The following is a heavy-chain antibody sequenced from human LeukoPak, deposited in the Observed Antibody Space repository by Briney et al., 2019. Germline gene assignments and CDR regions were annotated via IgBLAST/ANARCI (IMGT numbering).Heavy chain of an antibody. CDR3: AREEGAPIAAANV. V-gene: IGHV1-18*01. Sequence: ASVKVSCKASSYTFTTYSISWVRQAPGQGLEWMGWISAYNGNTNYAQKFQGRVTMTTDTSTNTAYMELRSLRSDDTAVYYCAREEGAPIAAANVWGLGTMVTVSS. CDR1: SYTFTTYS. J-gene: IGHJ3*01. CDR2: ISAYNGNT. D-gene: IGHD6-13*01.